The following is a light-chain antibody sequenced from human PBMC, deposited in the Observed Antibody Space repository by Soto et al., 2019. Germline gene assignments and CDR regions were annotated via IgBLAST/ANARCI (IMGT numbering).Light chain of an antibody. Sequence: EIVLTQSPGTLSLSPGERATLSCRASQSAFSTYLAWYQQKPGQAPRLLIYGASSRATGIPDRFSGSGSGTDFTLTISRLEPGDFAVYYCQQYGNSPWTLGQGTKVEIK. CDR1: QSAFSTY. CDR2: GAS. V-gene: IGKV3-20*01. CDR3: QQYGNSPWT. J-gene: IGKJ1*01.